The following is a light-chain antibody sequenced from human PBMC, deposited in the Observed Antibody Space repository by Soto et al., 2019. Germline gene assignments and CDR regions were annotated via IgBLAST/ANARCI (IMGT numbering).Light chain of an antibody. Sequence: SALTQPRPVSGSPGQSVTISCTGVSSDVGGSNHVSWYQHHPGKAPKLMIYDVNKRPSGVPDRFSGSKSGNTASLTISGLQAEDEADYYCQSYDTSLSGSYVFGSGTKVTVL. V-gene: IGLV2-11*01. CDR1: SSDVGGSNH. J-gene: IGLJ1*01. CDR2: DVN. CDR3: QSYDTSLSGSYV.